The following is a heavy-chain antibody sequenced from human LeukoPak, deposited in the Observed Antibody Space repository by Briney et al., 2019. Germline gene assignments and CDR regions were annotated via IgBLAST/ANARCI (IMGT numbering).Heavy chain of an antibody. D-gene: IGHD6-13*01. CDR2: ISAYNGNT. V-gene: IGHV1-18*01. CDR3: ARDNGSSWPDYFDY. Sequence: ASVKVSCKASGYTFTSYGISWVRPAPGQGLEWMGWISAYNGNTNYAQKLQGRVTMTTDTSTSTAYMELRSLRSDDTAVYYCARDNGSSWPDYFDYWGQGTLVTVSS. J-gene: IGHJ4*02. CDR1: GYTFTSYG.